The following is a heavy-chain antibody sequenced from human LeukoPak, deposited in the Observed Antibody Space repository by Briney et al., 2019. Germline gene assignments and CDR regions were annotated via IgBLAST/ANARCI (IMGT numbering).Heavy chain of an antibody. CDR1: GFTFSSYS. CDR2: IVLSTYI. D-gene: IGHD4-17*01. V-gene: IGHV3-21*01. CDR3: ARDFGSNGDFHAFDV. Sequence: GGSLRLSCEASGFTFSSYSMNWVRQAPWEGLEWVSSIVLSTYIYYADSVKGRFTISRDNARNSLYLQMNSLRAEDTAVYYCARDFGSNGDFHAFDVWGRGTMVTVSS. J-gene: IGHJ3*01.